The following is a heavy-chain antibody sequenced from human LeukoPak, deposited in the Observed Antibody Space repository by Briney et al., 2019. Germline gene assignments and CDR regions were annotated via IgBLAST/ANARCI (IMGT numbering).Heavy chain of an antibody. CDR2: INPSGGDT. J-gene: IGHJ2*01. CDR3: ARLRWEITHYWYSDL. V-gene: IGHV3-23*01. D-gene: IGHD4-23*01. CDR1: GFTFNNFP. Sequence: PGGSLRLSCAASGFTFNNFPMSWVRQAPGKGLEWASAINPSGGDTYFPDSVRGRFTISRDNSKNTVYLQMDSLRVEDTAVYYCARLRWEITHYWYSDLWGRGALVTVSS.